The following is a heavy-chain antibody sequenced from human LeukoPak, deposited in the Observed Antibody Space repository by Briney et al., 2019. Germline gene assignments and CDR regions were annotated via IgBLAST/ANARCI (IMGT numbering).Heavy chain of an antibody. CDR3: ARHSPVLRYFDWLSTADAFDI. V-gene: IGHV4-59*08. CDR2: IYYSGST. Sequence: PSETLSLTCTVSGDSIRSYYWTWIRQSPGKGLEWIGYIYYSGSTNYNPSLESRVTISVDTSKNQFSLKLSSVTAADTAVYYCARHSPVLRYFDWLSTADAFDIWGQGTMVTVSS. CDR1: GDSIRSYY. J-gene: IGHJ3*02. D-gene: IGHD3-9*01.